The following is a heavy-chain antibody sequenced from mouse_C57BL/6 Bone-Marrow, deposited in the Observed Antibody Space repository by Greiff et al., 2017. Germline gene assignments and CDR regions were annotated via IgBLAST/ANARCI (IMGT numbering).Heavy chain of an antibody. CDR1: GFNIKDDY. CDR2: IDPENGDT. D-gene: IGHD1-1*01. V-gene: IGHV14-4*01. J-gene: IGHJ3*01. Sequence: EVKLMESGAELVRPGDSVKLSCTASGFNIKDDYMPWVKQRPEQGLEWIGWIDPENGDTEYASKFQGKATITADTSSNTAYLQLSSLTSEDTAVYYCTDYYGSSGAYWGQGTLVTVSA. CDR3: TDYYGSSGAY.